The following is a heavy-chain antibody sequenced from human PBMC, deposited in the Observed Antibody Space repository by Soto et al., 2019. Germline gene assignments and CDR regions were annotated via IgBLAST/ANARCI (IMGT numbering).Heavy chain of an antibody. CDR3: ARVMRLDFWSGPPHYYYYYGMDV. CDR2: INHSGST. V-gene: IGHV4-34*01. CDR1: GGSFSGYY. D-gene: IGHD3-3*01. J-gene: IGHJ6*04. Sequence: SETLSLTWAVYGGSFSGYYWSRIRQPPGKGLEWIGEINHSGSTNYNPSLKSRVTISVDTSKNQFSLKLSSVTAADTAVYYCARVMRLDFWSGPPHYYYYYGMDVWCKGTKVTFPQ.